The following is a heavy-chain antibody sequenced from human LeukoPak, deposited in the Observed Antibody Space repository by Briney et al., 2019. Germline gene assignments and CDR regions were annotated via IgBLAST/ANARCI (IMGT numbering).Heavy chain of an antibody. CDR1: GGSISTSNYY. Sequence: SETLSLTCTVSGGSISTSNYYWGWIRQPPGKGLEWIGNIFYSGSTYYSPSLKSRVTISLDTSRNQFSLKLSSVTAADTAVYYCARVADSSSSSGWFSWWVYPPDYWGQGTLVTVSS. D-gene: IGHD6-6*01. V-gene: IGHV4-39*07. CDR2: IFYSGST. J-gene: IGHJ4*02. CDR3: ARVADSSSSSGWFSWWVYPPDY.